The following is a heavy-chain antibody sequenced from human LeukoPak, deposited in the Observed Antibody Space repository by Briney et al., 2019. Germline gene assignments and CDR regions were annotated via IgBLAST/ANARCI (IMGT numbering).Heavy chain of an antibody. D-gene: IGHD2/OR15-2a*01. V-gene: IGHV1-24*01. J-gene: IGHJ4*02. CDR3: ATPFRHPSRWYFDY. Sequence: ASVKVSYKVSGYTLTELSMHWVRQAPGKGLEWMGDFDPEDGETIYAQKFQGRVTMTEDTSTDTAYMELSSLRSEDTAVYYCATPFRHPSRWYFDYWGQGTLVTVSS. CDR1: GYTLTELS. CDR2: FDPEDGET.